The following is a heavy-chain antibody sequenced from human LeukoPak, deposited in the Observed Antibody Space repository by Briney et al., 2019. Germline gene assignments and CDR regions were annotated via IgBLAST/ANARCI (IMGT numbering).Heavy chain of an antibody. D-gene: IGHD1-26*01. CDR2: ISSSSSTI. J-gene: IGHJ4*02. Sequence: GGSLRLSCAASGFTFSSYSMNWVRQAPGKGLEGVSYISSSSSTIYYADSVKGRFTISRDNAKNSLYLQMNSLRAEDTAVHYCARRRDSGSLQHFDYWGQGTLVTVSS. CDR3: ARRRDSGSLQHFDY. V-gene: IGHV3-48*01. CDR1: GFTFSSYS.